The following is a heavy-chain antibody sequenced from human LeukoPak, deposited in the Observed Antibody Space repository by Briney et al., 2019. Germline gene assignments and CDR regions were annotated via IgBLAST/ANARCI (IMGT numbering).Heavy chain of an antibody. CDR2: IYYSGST. CDR1: GGSISSYY. D-gene: IGHD3-22*01. V-gene: IGHV4-59*01. J-gene: IGHJ5*02. Sequence: SETLSLTCTVSGGSISSYYWSWIRQPPGKGLEWIGYIYYSGSTNYNPSLKSRVTISVDTSKNQFSLKLSSVTAADTAVYYCARGDPQYYYDSTYNWFDPWGQGTLVTVSS. CDR3: ARGDPQYYYDSTYNWFDP.